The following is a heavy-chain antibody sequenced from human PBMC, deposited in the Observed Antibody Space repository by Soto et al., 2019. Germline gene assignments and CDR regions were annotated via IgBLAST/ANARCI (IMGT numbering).Heavy chain of an antibody. D-gene: IGHD3-3*01. Sequence: VKVSCKASGGTFSSYAISWVRQAPGQGLECMGGIIPIFGTANYAQKFQGRVTITADKSTSTAYMELSSLRSEDTAVYYCARDSRFLEWLSWFDPWGQGTLVTVSS. CDR3: ARDSRFLEWLSWFDP. J-gene: IGHJ5*02. V-gene: IGHV1-69*13. CDR2: IIPIFGTA. CDR1: GGTFSSYA.